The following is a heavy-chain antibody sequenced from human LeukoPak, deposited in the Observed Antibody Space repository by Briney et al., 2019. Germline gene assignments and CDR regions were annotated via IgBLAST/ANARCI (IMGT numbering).Heavy chain of an antibody. CDR1: SGSFSGYY. CDR2: INHSGST. Sequence: SETLSLTCAVYSGSFSGYYWSWIRQPPGKGLEWIGEINHSGSTNYNPSLKSRVTISVDTSKNQFSLKLSSVTAADTAVYYCARGARGTMVRGVPNWFDPWGQGTLVTVSS. V-gene: IGHV4-34*01. D-gene: IGHD3-10*01. CDR3: ARGARGTMVRGVPNWFDP. J-gene: IGHJ5*02.